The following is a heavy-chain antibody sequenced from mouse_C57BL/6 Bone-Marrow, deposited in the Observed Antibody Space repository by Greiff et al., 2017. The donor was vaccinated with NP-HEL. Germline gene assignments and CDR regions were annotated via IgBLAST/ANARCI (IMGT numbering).Heavy chain of an antibody. CDR3: ARRLSLYYFDY. J-gene: IGHJ2*01. D-gene: IGHD2-2*01. CDR1: GFTFSSYT. CDR2: ISGGGGNT. Sequence: EVQLQESGGGLVKPGGSLKLSCAASGFTFSSYTMSWVRQTPEKRLEWVATISGGGGNTYYPDSVKGRFTISRDNAKNTLYLQMSSLRSEDTALYYCARRLSLYYFDYWGQGTTLTVSS. V-gene: IGHV5-9*01.